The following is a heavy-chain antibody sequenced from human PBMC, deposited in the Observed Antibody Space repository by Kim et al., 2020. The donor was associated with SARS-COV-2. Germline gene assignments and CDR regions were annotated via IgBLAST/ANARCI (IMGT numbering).Heavy chain of an antibody. J-gene: IGHJ4*02. CDR1: GDSFNIFY. CDR2: VTPSGDGA. CDR3: ARQGGAAGFFYLDH. D-gene: IGHD6-13*01. Sequence: ASVKVSCKSSGDSFNIFYIHWVRQAPGQGLEWMGLVTPSGDGATYARKFEGRVSITRDTSTSTVYMEVDNLTIEDTAMYYCARQGGAAGFFYLDHWAQGTLVTVSS. V-gene: IGHV1-46*02.